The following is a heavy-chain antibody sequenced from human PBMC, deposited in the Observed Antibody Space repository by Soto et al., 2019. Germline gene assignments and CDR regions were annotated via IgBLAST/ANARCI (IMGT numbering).Heavy chain of an antibody. CDR1: GFTFSSNA. D-gene: IGHD2-2*01. CDR3: AKDVKTASKRGVFDI. J-gene: IGHJ3*02. V-gene: IGHV3-23*01. CDR2: ISGSGGAT. Sequence: EVQLSESGGGLVQPGGSLRLSCAASGFTFSSNAMNWVRQAPGKGLEWVSTISGSGGATYYADSVKGRFIISRDNSESMLFLQMDSLRAEDTAFYYCAKDVKTASKRGVFDIWGQGTMVTVSS.